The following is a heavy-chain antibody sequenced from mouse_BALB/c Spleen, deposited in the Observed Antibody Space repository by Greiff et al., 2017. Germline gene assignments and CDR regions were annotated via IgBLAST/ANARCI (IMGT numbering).Heavy chain of an antibody. CDR3: TRGLSTMIHERGAMDY. Sequence: QVQLQQPGAELVRPGASVKLSCKASGYTFTSYWINWVKQRPGQGLEWIGNIYPSDSYTNYNQKFKDKATLTVDKSSSTAYMQLSSPTSEDSAVYYCTRGLSTMIHERGAMDYWGQGTSVTVSS. J-gene: IGHJ4*01. V-gene: IGHV1-69*02. CDR2: IYPSDSYT. D-gene: IGHD2-4*01. CDR1: GYTFTSYW.